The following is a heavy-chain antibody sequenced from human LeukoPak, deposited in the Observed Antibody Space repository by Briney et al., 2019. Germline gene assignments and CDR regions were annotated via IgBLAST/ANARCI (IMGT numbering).Heavy chain of an antibody. Sequence: SETLSLICAVYGMSFSVYYWSWIRQPPGKGLEWIGEINHSGSTNYNPSLKSRVTISVDTSNNHFSLKLSSVTAADTAVYYCARDKGLTGYKYWGQGTLVTVSS. CDR1: GMSFSVYY. V-gene: IGHV4-34*01. CDR2: INHSGST. CDR3: ARDKGLTGYKY. J-gene: IGHJ4*02. D-gene: IGHD3-9*01.